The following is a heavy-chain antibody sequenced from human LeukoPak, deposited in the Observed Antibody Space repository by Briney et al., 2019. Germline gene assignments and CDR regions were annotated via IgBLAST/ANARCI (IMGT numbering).Heavy chain of an antibody. V-gene: IGHV3-7*01. J-gene: IGHJ4*02. CDR3: ARAIAGAEFDY. CDR2: IKQDGSEK. D-gene: IGHD6-19*01. Sequence: GGSLRLSCAASGFTFSSYWMSWVGQAPGQGLEGVANIKQDGSEKYYVDSVKGRFTISRDNAKISLYLQMNSLIAEYTAVYYCARAIAGAEFDYWGQGTLVTVSP. CDR1: GFTFSSYW.